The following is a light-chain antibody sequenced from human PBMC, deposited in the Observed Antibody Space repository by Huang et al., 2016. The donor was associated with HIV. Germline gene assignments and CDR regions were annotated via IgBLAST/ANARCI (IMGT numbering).Light chain of an antibody. Sequence: DIVMPQTPLSLSVTPGQPASISCTSSQSLLYSEGKTSLYWYVQKPGQSTQLRVYEVARRFSGVPDRFSGSGAGTDVTLKISRVEAEDVGGYYCMQGVYLPTFGQGTKVEVK. V-gene: IGKV2-29*02. CDR1: QSLLYSEGKTS. CDR3: MQGVYLPT. CDR2: EVA. J-gene: IGKJ1*01.